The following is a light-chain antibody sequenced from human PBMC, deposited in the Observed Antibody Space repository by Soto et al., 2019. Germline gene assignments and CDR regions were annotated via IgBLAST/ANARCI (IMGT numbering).Light chain of an antibody. CDR3: QSYETGLSGPVV. Sequence: QSVLTQPPSLSGAPGQNIIISCTGGGSNIGAGFDVHWYQQLPGTAPKLLIYGNTNRPSGVPDRFSGSKSGTSASLVITGLQADDEADYSCQSYETGLSGPVVFGGGTKLTVL. CDR1: GSNIGAGFD. CDR2: GNT. V-gene: IGLV1-40*01. J-gene: IGLJ2*01.